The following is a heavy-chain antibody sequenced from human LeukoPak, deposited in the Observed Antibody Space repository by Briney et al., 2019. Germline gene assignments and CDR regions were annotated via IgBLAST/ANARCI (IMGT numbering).Heavy chain of an antibody. CDR2: IYYTGYT. J-gene: IGHJ5*02. Sequence: TSETLSLTCTVSGDSNNSGGYYWSWIRQHPGKGLEWIGFIYYTGYTYSNPSLKSRFAISLDTSKNQFSLKLNSVTAADTAVYYCARTTYSSGWFDPWGQGALVTVSS. CDR1: GDSNNSGGYY. V-gene: IGHV4-31*03. D-gene: IGHD6-19*01. CDR3: ARTTYSSGWFDP.